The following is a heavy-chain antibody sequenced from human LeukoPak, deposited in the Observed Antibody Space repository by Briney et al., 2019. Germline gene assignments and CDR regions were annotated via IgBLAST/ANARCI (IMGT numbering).Heavy chain of an antibody. CDR2: IYCSGST. Sequence: SETLSLTCTVSGGSISSYYWSWIRQPPGKGLEWIGYIYCSGSTNYNPSLKSRVTISVDTSKNQFSLKLSSVTAADAAVYYCARRVLSSSWNFPYYMDVWGKGTTVTVSS. CDR1: GGSISSYY. J-gene: IGHJ6*03. CDR3: ARRVLSSSWNFPYYMDV. D-gene: IGHD1-7*01. V-gene: IGHV4-59*01.